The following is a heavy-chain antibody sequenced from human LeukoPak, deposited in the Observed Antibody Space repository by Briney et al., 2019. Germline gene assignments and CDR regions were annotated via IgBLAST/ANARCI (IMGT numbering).Heavy chain of an antibody. CDR2: IYPGDSDT. J-gene: IGHJ5*02. D-gene: IGHD2-2*01. V-gene: IGHV5-51*01. CDR3: ARRLGYCSSTSCSRRYNWFDP. Sequence: GESLKISCKGSGYSFTSYWIGWVRPMPGKGLEWMGIIYPGDSDTRYSPSFQGQVTISADKSISTAYLQWSSLKASDTAMYYCARRLGYCSSTSCSRRYNWFDPWGQGTLVTVSS. CDR1: GYSFTSYW.